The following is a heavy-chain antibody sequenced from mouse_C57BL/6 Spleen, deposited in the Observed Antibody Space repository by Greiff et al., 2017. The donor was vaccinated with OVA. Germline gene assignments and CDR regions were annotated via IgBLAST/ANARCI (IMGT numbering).Heavy chain of an antibody. J-gene: IGHJ4*01. CDR1: GFTFSDYG. D-gene: IGHD2-10*02. V-gene: IGHV5-15*01. CDR3: ARSMALYYAMDY. Sequence: EVKVVESGGGLVQPGGSLKLSCAASGFTFSDYGMAWVRQAPRKGPEWVAFISNLAYSIYYADTVTGRFTISRENAKNTLYLEMSSLRSEDTAMYYCARSMALYYAMDYWGQGTSVTVSS. CDR2: ISNLAYSI.